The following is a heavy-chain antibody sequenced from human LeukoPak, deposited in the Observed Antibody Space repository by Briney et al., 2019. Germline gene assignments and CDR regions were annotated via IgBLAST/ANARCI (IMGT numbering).Heavy chain of an antibody. J-gene: IGHJ4*02. CDR2: ISYDGSNK. V-gene: IGHV3-30*18. CDR3: AKDIVSGSDPR. CDR1: GFTFSSYG. D-gene: IGHD3-10*01. Sequence: GGSLRLSCAASGFTFSSYGMHWVRQAPGKGLEWVAVISYDGSNKYYADSVKGRFTISRDNSKNTLYLQMNSLRAEDTAVYYCAKDIVSGSDPRWGQGTLVTVSS.